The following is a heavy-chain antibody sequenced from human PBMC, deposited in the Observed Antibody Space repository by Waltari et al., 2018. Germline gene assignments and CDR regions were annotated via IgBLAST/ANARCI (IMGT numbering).Heavy chain of an antibody. CDR3: ARGAKYYDFWSGYNRRGFYFDY. Sequence: QVQLQQWGAGLLKPSETLSLTCAVYGGSFSGYYWSWIRQPPGKGLEWIGEINHSGSTNYNPSLKSRVTISVDTSKNQFSLKLSSVTAADTAVYYCARGAKYYDFWSGYNRRGFYFDYWGQGTLVTVSS. CDR2: INHSGST. CDR1: GGSFSGYY. V-gene: IGHV4-34*01. J-gene: IGHJ4*02. D-gene: IGHD3-3*01.